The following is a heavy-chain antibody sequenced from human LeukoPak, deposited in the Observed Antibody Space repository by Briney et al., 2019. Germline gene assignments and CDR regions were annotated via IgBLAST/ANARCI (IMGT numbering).Heavy chain of an antibody. V-gene: IGHV3-23*01. CDR1: GFTFSSSA. CDR2: ISASGGST. Sequence: PSGGSLRLSCGAPGFTFSSSAMSWVRQVPGKGLEWVSGISASGGSTYYADSVRGRFTISRDNSKNTLYVQMNSLRDEDTAVYYCAKGKRYPDYWGQGTLVTVSS. D-gene: IGHD1-1*01. CDR3: AKGKRYPDY. J-gene: IGHJ4*02.